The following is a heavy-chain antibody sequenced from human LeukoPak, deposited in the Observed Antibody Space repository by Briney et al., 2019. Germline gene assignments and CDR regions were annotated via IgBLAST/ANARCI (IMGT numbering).Heavy chain of an antibody. CDR2: ISYDGSNK. J-gene: IGHJ4*02. CDR3: GSSSPAFDY. Sequence: GGSLRLSCAASGFTFRNYGMHWIRQAPGKGLEWVAVISYDGSNKYYADSVKGRFTISRDNSKNTLYLQMNSLRAEDTAVYYCGSSSPAFDYWGQGTLVTVSS. V-gene: IGHV3-30-3*01. CDR1: GFTFRNYG. D-gene: IGHD6-13*01.